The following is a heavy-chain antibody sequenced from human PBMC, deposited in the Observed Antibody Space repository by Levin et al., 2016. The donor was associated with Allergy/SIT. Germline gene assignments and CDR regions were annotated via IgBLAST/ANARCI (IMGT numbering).Heavy chain of an antibody. V-gene: IGHV4-59*12. J-gene: IGHJ6*02. D-gene: IGHD3-10*01. Sequence: SETLSLTCTVSGGSISSYYWSWIRQPPGKGLEWIGYIYYSGSTNYNPSLKSRVTISVDTSKNQFSLKLSSVTAADTAVYYCARDQHYYGSGSYYYYYYGMDVWGQGTTVTVSS. CDR2: IYYSGST. CDR1: GGSISSYY. CDR3: ARDQHYYGSGSYYYYYYGMDV.